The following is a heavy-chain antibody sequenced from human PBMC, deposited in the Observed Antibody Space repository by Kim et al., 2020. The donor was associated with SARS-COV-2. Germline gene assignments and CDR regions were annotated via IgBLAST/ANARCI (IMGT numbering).Heavy chain of an antibody. J-gene: IGHJ4*02. D-gene: IGHD1-26*01. Sequence: GGSLRLSCAASGFTFSSYAMSWVRQAPGKGLEWVSAISGSGGSTYYADSVKGRFTISRDNSKNTLYLQMNSLRAEDTAVYNCAEALQLELPSFDYWGRGTLVTVSS. V-gene: IGHV3-23*01. CDR1: GFTFSSYA. CDR3: AEALQLELPSFDY. CDR2: ISGSGGST.